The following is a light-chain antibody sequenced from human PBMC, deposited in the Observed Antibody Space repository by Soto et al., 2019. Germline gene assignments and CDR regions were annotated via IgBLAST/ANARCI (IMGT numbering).Light chain of an antibody. Sequence: EIVLTQSPGTLSLSPGERATLSCRASQSVSSSYLAWYQQKPGQAPRLLIYGASSRATGIPDRFSGSGSGTGFPLTISRLEAEDFAVYYCQQYGSSPPITFGQGTRLEIK. CDR2: GAS. CDR3: QQYGSSPPIT. J-gene: IGKJ5*01. CDR1: QSVSSSY. V-gene: IGKV3-20*01.